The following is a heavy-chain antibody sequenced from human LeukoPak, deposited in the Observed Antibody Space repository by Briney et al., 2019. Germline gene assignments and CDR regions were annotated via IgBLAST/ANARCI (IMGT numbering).Heavy chain of an antibody. V-gene: IGHV3-20*04. J-gene: IGHJ5*02. CDR2: INRNGSST. Sequence: PGGSLRLSCAVSGFTFDDYGMSWVRQAPGKGLEWVSGINRNGSSTGYADSVEGRFTISRDNAKNSLYLQMSSLRAEDTALYYCARDPPDSWNFEYNWFDPWGQGTLVTVSS. CDR3: ARDPPDSWNFEYNWFDP. CDR1: GFTFDDYG. D-gene: IGHD1-7*01.